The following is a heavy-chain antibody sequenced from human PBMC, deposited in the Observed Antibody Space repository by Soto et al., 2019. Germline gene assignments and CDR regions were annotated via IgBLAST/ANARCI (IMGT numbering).Heavy chain of an antibody. Sequence: VQLLQSGAEVKQPGSSVKVSCEASGGTFSSHSINWVRQAPGQGLEWMGGIVTLFGTANYAQIFQGRVTITVDQSTSTVSMALSSLRSDDTAVYNCAREVGYGDISAALGDWGQGTVVTVSS. D-gene: IGHD4-17*01. CDR2: IVTLFGTA. J-gene: IGHJ4*02. CDR3: AREVGYGDISAALGD. V-gene: IGHV1-69*01. CDR1: GGTFSSHS.